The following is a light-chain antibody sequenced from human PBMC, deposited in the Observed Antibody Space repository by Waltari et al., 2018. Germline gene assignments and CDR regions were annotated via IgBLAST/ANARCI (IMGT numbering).Light chain of an antibody. CDR1: KSDVGFYNY. J-gene: IGLJ3*02. CDR3: KSYTGTGSWV. V-gene: IGLV2-14*01. Sequence: SALTQPPSVSGSPGQSITLCCTGTKSDVGFYNYVSWYQQHPGKAPKVIIYEVSQRPSGISNRFSGSKSGNTASLTISGLQADDEADYYCKSYTGTGSWVFGGGTKLTVL. CDR2: EVS.